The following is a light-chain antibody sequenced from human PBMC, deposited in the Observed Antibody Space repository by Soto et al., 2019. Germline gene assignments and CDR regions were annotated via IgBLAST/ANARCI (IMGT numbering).Light chain of an antibody. J-gene: IGKJ4*01. V-gene: IGKV3-20*01. CDR2: GAS. CDR3: QQYGSSPLT. Sequence: EIVLTQSPGTLCLSPGERATLSCRASQSVISRYLAWYQQKPGQAPRLLIYGASSRATGIPDRFSGSGSGTDFTLTISRLEPEDFAVYYCQQYGSSPLTFGGGTKVEIK. CDR1: QSVISRY.